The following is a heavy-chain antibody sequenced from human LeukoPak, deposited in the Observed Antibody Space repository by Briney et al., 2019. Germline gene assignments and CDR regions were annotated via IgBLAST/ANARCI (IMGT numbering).Heavy chain of an antibody. D-gene: IGHD3-16*01. CDR3: ARDTYAPHPYFDY. Sequence: SVKVSCKASGGTFSSYAISWVRQAPGQGLEWMGGIIPIFGTANYAQKFQGRVTITTDESTSTAYMELSSLRSEDTAVHYCARDTYAPHPYFDYWGQGTLVTVSS. J-gene: IGHJ4*02. CDR2: IIPIFGTA. V-gene: IGHV1-69*05. CDR1: GGTFSSYA.